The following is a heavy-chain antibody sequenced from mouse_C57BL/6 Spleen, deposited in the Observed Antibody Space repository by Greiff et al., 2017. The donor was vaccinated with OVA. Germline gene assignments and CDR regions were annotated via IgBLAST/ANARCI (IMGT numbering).Heavy chain of an antibody. D-gene: IGHD2-4*01. CDR3: AKHDYDGGDFDY. Sequence: VQLQESGAELARPGASVKLSCKASGYTFTSYGISWVKQRTGQGLEWIGEIYPRSGNTYYNEKFKGKATLTADKSSSTAYMELRSLTSEDSAVYFCAKHDYDGGDFDYWGQGTTLTVSS. J-gene: IGHJ2*01. CDR1: GYTFTSYG. V-gene: IGHV1-81*01. CDR2: IYPRSGNT.